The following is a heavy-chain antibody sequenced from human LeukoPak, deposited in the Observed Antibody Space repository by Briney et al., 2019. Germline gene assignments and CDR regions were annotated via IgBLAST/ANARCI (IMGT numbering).Heavy chain of an antibody. CDR3: GRSYHDDAWAAFDM. CDR2: IYHNGVT. J-gene: IGHJ3*02. Sequence: SETLSLTCTVSDYSISSGYYWGWIRQPPGKGLEWIGSIYHNGVTSSNASLRSRLSISVDTSKNQFSLRLSSVTAADTAVYYCGRSYHDDAWAAFDMWGQGTVVTISS. D-gene: IGHD2-2*01. V-gene: IGHV4-38-2*02. CDR1: DYSISSGYY.